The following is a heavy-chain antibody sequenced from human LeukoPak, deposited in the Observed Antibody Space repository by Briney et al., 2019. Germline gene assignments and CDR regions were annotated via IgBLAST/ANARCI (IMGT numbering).Heavy chain of an antibody. Sequence: RASVKVSCKASGGTFSSYTISGVRQAPGQGLEWMGRIIPILGIANYAQKFQGRVTITADKSTSTAYMELSSLRSEDTAVYYCARGVDRYDSSGYYPRGSPTLPEADYWGQGTLVTVSS. D-gene: IGHD3-22*01. CDR3: ARGVDRYDSSGYYPRGSPTLPEADY. CDR1: GGTFSSYT. V-gene: IGHV1-69*02. CDR2: IIPILGIA. J-gene: IGHJ4*02.